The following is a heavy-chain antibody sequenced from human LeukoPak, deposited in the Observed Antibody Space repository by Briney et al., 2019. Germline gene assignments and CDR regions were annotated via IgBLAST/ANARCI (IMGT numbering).Heavy chain of an antibody. CDR2: IYYTGST. CDR1: GDSISLYY. J-gene: IGHJ4*02. Sequence: SETLSLTCTVSGDSISLYYWSWIRQPPGKGLEWIGYIYYTGSTKSNPSLKSRVTISVDTSKNQFSLKLSSVTAADTAVYYCVREHSWGDFDYWGQGTLVTVSS. V-gene: IGHV4-59*12. D-gene: IGHD2-15*01. CDR3: VREHSWGDFDY.